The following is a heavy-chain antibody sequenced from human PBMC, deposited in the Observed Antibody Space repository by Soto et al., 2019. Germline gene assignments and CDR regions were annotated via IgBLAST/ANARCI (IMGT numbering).Heavy chain of an antibody. V-gene: IGHV5-10-1*01. D-gene: IGHD3-22*01. Sequence: GESQKISCQGSGYTFTNYWITWVRQRPGNVLEWMGTIIPTVSHTNYSPSFQGHVTMSVDKSTSTAYLQSSSLKASDSAISYCARHASYYVSSGYFGTYWGQGTRATVS. CDR2: IIPTVSHT. CDR3: ARHASYYVSSGYFGTY. J-gene: IGHJ4*02. CDR1: GYTFTNYW.